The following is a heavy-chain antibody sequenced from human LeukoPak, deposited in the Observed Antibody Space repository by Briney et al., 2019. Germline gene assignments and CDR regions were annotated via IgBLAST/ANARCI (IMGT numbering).Heavy chain of an antibody. CDR1: GGSFSGYY. CDR3: ARPGYDSSGYAAFDI. V-gene: IGHV4-34*01. CDR2: IHYSGST. Sequence: PSETLSLTCAVYGGSFSGYYWSWIRQPPGKGLEWIGNIHYSGSTYYNPSLKSRVTISVDTSKNQFSLKLSSVTAADTAVYYCARPGYDSSGYAAFDIWGQGTMVTVSS. D-gene: IGHD3-22*01. J-gene: IGHJ3*02.